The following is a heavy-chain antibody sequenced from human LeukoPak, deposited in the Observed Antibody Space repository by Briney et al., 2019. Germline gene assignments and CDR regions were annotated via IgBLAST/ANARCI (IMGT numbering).Heavy chain of an antibody. Sequence: GGSLRLSCAASRFNFKTYSMHWVRQAPGKGLEWVAVITYDGNNQYYADSVKGRVTISRDNSKKTLFLQMDNLIREDTAVYYCAREDRYGATHYLDYWGQGTLVTVSS. CDR2: ITYDGNNQ. CDR1: RFNFKTYS. J-gene: IGHJ4*02. CDR3: AREDRYGATHYLDY. D-gene: IGHD4/OR15-4a*01. V-gene: IGHV3-30*04.